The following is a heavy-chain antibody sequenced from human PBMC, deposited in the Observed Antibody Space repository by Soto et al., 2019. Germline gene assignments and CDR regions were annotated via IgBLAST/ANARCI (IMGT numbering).Heavy chain of an antibody. CDR3: ARDRRGFSTSSGLDY. D-gene: IGHD2-2*01. Sequence: QVQLVESGGGVVQPGRSLRLSCAASGFTFSSYAMHWVRQAPGKGLEWVAVISYDGSNKYYADSVKGRFTISRDNSKNTLYLQMNSLRAEDTAVYYCARDRRGFSTSSGLDYWGQGTLVTVSS. V-gene: IGHV3-30-3*01. J-gene: IGHJ4*02. CDR2: ISYDGSNK. CDR1: GFTFSSYA.